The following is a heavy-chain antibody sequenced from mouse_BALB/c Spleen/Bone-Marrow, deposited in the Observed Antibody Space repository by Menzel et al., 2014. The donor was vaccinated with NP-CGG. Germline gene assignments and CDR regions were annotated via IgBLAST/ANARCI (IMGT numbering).Heavy chain of an antibody. CDR2: IWSGGST. D-gene: IGHD2-3*01. V-gene: IGHV2-2*02. J-gene: IGHJ3*01. CDR3: ARNNGGYYSWFAY. Sequence: VMLVESRPGLVQPSQSLSITCTVSGFSLXSYGVHWVRQSPGKGLEWLGVIWSGGSTDYNAAFIPRLSISKDNSKSQVFFKMNSLQANDTAIYYCARNNGGYYSWFAYWGQGTLVTVSA. CDR1: GFSLXSYG.